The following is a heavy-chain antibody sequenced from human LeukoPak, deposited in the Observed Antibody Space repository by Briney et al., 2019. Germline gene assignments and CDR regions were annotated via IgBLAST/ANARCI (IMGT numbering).Heavy chain of an antibody. Sequence: SETLSLTCTVSADSISTYFWSWIRQPPGKGLEWIGYIYYSGSTNYNPSLKSRVTISVDTSKNQFSLKLSSVTAADTAVYYCASVIWFGELFPPSWGQGTLVTVSS. CDR3: ASVIWFGELFPPS. J-gene: IGHJ5*02. CDR2: IYYSGST. V-gene: IGHV4-59*12. CDR1: ADSISTYF. D-gene: IGHD3-10*01.